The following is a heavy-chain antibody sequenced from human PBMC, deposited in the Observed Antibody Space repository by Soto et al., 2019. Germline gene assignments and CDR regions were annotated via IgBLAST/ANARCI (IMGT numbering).Heavy chain of an antibody. V-gene: IGHV4-59*04. CDR3: ERAYSSGWTFDY. J-gene: IGHJ4*02. CDR1: GGPISSYY. D-gene: IGHD6-19*01. CDR2: IHYSGST. Sequence: SETLSLTGTVSGGPISSYYWSWIPQPPGKGLEWIGHIHYSGSTYYHPSLKSRVTISVGTSKNHFSLKLSSVTAADRAVHYDERAYSSGWTFDYWGQGALVTVSS.